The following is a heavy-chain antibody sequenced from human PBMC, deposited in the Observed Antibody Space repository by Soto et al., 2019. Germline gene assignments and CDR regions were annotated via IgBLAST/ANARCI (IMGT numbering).Heavy chain of an antibody. J-gene: IGHJ6*02. Sequence: PGGSLRLSCAASGVTFSSYAMSWVRQAPGKGLEWVSAISGSGGSTYYADSVKGRFTISRDNSKNTLYLQMNSLRAEDTAVYYCARLCAPTYYYYGMDVWGQGTTVTVSS. V-gene: IGHV3-23*01. D-gene: IGHD2-21*01. CDR1: GVTFSSYA. CDR2: ISGSGGST. CDR3: ARLCAPTYYYYGMDV.